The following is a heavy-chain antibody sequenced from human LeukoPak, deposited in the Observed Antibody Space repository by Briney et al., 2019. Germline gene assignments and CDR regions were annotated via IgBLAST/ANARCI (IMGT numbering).Heavy chain of an antibody. CDR1: GGSFSGYL. J-gene: IGHJ3*01. Sequence: SETLSLTCAVHGGSFSGYLWSWIRQPPGKGLEYIGEINHSGYTTYNPPPKSRVTISVDTSKNQFSLNMISVTAADTAVYYCARHEFGSSSAAFDSWGQGTMVIVSS. CDR2: INHSGYT. D-gene: IGHD6-6*01. CDR3: ARHEFGSSSAAFDS. V-gene: IGHV4-34*01.